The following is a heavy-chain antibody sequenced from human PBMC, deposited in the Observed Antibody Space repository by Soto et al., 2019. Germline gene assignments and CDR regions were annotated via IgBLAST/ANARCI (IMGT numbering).Heavy chain of an antibody. CDR1: GYSFTNYW. V-gene: IGHV5-51*01. CDR2: IYPGDSDT. J-gene: IGHJ6*02. Sequence: GESLKISCKGSGYSFTNYWIGWVRQLPGKGLEWMGIIYPGDSDTRYSPSFQGQVTISADKSISTAYLQWSSLKASDTAMYYCARDGGYCSSTSCPYYYYYYGMDVWGQGTTVTVSS. D-gene: IGHD2-2*01. CDR3: ARDGGYCSSTSCPYYYYYYGMDV.